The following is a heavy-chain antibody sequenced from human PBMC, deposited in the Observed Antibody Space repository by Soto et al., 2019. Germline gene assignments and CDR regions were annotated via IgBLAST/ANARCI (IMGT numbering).Heavy chain of an antibody. Sequence: QVQLVQSGAAVKKPGLSVKVSCKASGGTFSSYAISWVRQGPGQGLEWVGGIIPIFGTANYAQKFQCRVAITADESTSTSYRELSSLRSEDTAGYYCASLLRLFYSYYYGMAVSGHGATVTVSS. V-gene: IGHV1-69*01. J-gene: IGHJ6*02. CDR3: ASLLRLFYSYYYGMAV. CDR1: GGTFSSYA. D-gene: IGHD3-9*01. CDR2: IIPIFGTA.